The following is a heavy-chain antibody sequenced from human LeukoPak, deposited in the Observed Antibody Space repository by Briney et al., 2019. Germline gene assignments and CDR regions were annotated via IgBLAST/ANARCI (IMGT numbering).Heavy chain of an antibody. CDR1: GYMFTAYY. CDR2: INPNSGGT. CDR3: ARLNAGSLRGILY. D-gene: IGHD3-10*01. V-gene: IGHV1-2*02. Sequence: ASVKVSCKASGYMFTAYYINWVRQSPGLGLEWLGWINPNSGGTTYAQRLKGRVTMTSDTYTSTAYLELNGLRSDDTAVYFCARLNAGSLRGILYWGQGSLVTVSS. J-gene: IGHJ4*02.